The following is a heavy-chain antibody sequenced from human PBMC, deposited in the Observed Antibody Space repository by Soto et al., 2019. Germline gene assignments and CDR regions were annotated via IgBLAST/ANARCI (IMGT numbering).Heavy chain of an antibody. D-gene: IGHD3-3*01. Sequence: EVQLLESGGGLVQPGGSLRLSCAASGFTFSSYAMSWVRQAPGKGLEWVSAISGSGGSTYYADSVKGRFTISRANSKNTLYPQMNNLRAEDTAVYYCAKDGGFVEWLLYQPPFDYWGQGTLVTVSS. CDR3: AKDGGFVEWLLYQPPFDY. CDR1: GFTFSSYA. CDR2: ISGSGGST. V-gene: IGHV3-23*01. J-gene: IGHJ4*02.